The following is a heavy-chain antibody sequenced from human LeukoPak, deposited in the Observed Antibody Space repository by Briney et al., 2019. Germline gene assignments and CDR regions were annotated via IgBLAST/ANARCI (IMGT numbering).Heavy chain of an antibody. V-gene: IGHV3-30-3*01. Sequence: TGGSLRLSCAASGFTFSSYVMHWVRQAPGEGLEWVAVISFDGSNKYYGDSLKGRFTISRDNSKSTLYLQMNSLRGEDMAIYYCARDFGWLSGFDYWGQGTLVTVSS. CDR2: ISFDGSNK. CDR1: GFTFSSYV. D-gene: IGHD3-9*01. CDR3: ARDFGWLSGFDY. J-gene: IGHJ4*02.